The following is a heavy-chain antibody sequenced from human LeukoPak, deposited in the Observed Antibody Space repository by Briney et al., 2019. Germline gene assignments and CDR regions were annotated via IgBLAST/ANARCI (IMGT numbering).Heavy chain of an antibody. Sequence: GGTLRLSCAASGFPFSSHGMSWVRQAPGKGLEWVSGISGSGSSAYYADSVKGRFTISKDNSKNTLFLQINSLRAEDTAVYYCAKVPERWLQRLFDYWGQGTLVTVSA. J-gene: IGHJ4*02. D-gene: IGHD5-24*01. CDR3: AKVPERWLQRLFDY. V-gene: IGHV3-23*01. CDR1: GFPFSSHG. CDR2: ISGSGSSA.